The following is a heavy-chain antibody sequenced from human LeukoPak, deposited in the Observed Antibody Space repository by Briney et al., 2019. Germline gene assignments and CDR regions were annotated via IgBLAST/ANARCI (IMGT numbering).Heavy chain of an antibody. D-gene: IGHD3-9*01. CDR1: GGSFSGYY. J-gene: IGHJ4*02. V-gene: IGHV4-34*01. Sequence: PETLSLTCAVYGGSFSGYYWSWIRQPPGKGLEWIGEINHSGSTNYNPSLKSRVTISVDTSKNQFSLKLSSVTAADTAVYYCARGGTYDILTGYHNLETDYWGQGTLVTVSS. CDR2: INHSGST. CDR3: ARGGTYDILTGYHNLETDY.